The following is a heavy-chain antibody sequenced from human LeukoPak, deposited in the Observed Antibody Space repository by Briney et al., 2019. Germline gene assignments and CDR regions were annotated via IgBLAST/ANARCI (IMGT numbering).Heavy chain of an antibody. CDR2: ISYGGSNK. D-gene: IGHD6-19*01. V-gene: IGHV3-30*18. CDR1: GFTFSNYG. Sequence: GGSLRLSCEASGFTFSNYGMHWVRQAPGKGLEWVAVISYGGSNKYYADAVKVRFTISRDNPKNTLYLEMNSLRTEDTAVYYCAKDLGIAVAGEPNYFDDWGQGTLVTVSS. CDR3: AKDLGIAVAGEPNYFDD. J-gene: IGHJ4*02.